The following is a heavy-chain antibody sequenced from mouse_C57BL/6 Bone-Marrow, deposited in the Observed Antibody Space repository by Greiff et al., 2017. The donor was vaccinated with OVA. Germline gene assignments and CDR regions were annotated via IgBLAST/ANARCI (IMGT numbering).Heavy chain of an antibody. D-gene: IGHD1-1*01. CDR3: ARWDYYGSSYPAWFAY. Sequence: GLECNGEIDPSDSLTNYNQKFKGQATLTVDTSSSTAYRQLSSLTSEDSAVYYCARWDYYGSSYPAWFAYWGQGTLVTVSA. CDR2: IDPSDSLT. V-gene: IGHV1-50*01. J-gene: IGHJ3*01.